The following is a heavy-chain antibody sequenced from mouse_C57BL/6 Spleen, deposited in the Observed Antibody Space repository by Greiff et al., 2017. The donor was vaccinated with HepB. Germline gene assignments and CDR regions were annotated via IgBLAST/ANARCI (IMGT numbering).Heavy chain of an antibody. D-gene: IGHD2-1*01. V-gene: IGHV1-15*01. CDR1: GYTFTDYE. CDR3: TRGGNSWYFDV. Sequence: VKLMESGAELVRPGASVTLSCKASGYTFTDYEMHWVKQTPVHGLEWIGAIDPETGGTAYNQKFKGKAILTADKSSSTAYMELRSLTSEDSAVYYCTRGGNSWYFDVWGTGTTVTVSS. CDR2: IDPETGGT. J-gene: IGHJ1*03.